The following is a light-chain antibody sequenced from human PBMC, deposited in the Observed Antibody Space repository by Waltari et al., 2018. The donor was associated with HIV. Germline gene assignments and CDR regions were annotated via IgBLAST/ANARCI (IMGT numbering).Light chain of an antibody. V-gene: IGKV4-1*01. CDR3: QPYLRSPPP. Sequence: DILRTHSPDYLPDPLGEEATINCTASRSILYVTDNGNDLAWYQQKPRQPPSLLISWASTRQSGVPDRFRGSESGTDFALTISSLQAEDVAVYHCQPYLRSPPPFGGGTTV. CDR1: RSILYVTDNGND. J-gene: IGKJ4*01. CDR2: WAS.